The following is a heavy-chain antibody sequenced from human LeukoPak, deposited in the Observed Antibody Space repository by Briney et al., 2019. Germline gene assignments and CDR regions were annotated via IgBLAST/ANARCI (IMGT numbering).Heavy chain of an antibody. V-gene: IGHV1-69*06. CDR3: ARGLYYYDSSGAFDI. J-gene: IGHJ3*02. D-gene: IGHD3-22*01. CDR1: GYTFTGYY. CDR2: IIPIFGTA. Sequence: ASVKVSCKASGYTFTGYYIHWVRQAPGQGLEWMGGIIPIFGTANYAQKFQGRVTITADKSTSTAYMELSSLRSEDTAVYYCARGLYYYDSSGAFDIWGQGTMVTVSS.